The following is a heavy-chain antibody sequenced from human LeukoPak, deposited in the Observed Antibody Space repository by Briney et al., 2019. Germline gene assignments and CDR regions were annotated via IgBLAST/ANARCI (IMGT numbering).Heavy chain of an antibody. Sequence: GRSLRLSCAASGFTFSSYGMHWVRQAPGKGLEWVAVISYDGSNKYYADSVKGRFTISRDNSKNTLYLQMNSLRAEDTAVYYCAKEMYDSGSYEYWGQGTLVTVSS. V-gene: IGHV3-30*18. CDR3: AKEMYDSGSYEY. J-gene: IGHJ4*02. CDR1: GFTFSSYG. D-gene: IGHD3-10*01. CDR2: ISYDGSNK.